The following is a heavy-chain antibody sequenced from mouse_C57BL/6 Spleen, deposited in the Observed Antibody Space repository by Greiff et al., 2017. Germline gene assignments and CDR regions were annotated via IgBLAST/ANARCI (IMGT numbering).Heavy chain of an antibody. J-gene: IGHJ4*01. V-gene: IGHV5-9-1*02. CDR2: ISSGGDYI. D-gene: IGHD2-14*01. Sequence: EVNVVESGEGLVKPGGSLKLSCAASGFTFSSYAMSWVRQTPEKRLEWVAYISSGGDYIYYADTVKGRFTISRDNARNTLYLQMSSLKSEDTAMYYCTRRGTNYAMDYWGQGTSVTVSS. CDR3: TRRGTNYAMDY. CDR1: GFTFSSYA.